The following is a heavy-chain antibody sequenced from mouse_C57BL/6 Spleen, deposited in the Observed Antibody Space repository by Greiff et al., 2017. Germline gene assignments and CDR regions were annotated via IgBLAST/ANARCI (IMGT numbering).Heavy chain of an antibody. V-gene: IGHV1-15*01. CDR2: IDPETGGT. J-gene: IGHJ3*01. CDR1: GYTFTDYE. CDR3: TRLAWFAY. Sequence: VQLQESGAELVRPGASVTLSCKASGYTFTDYEMHWVKQTPVHGLEWIGAIDPETGGTAYNQKFKGKAILTADKSSSTAYMELRSLTSEDSAVYYCTRLAWFAYWGQGTLVTVSA.